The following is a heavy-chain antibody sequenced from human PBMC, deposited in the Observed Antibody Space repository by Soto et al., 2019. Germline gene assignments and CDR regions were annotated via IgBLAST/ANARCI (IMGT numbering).Heavy chain of an antibody. CDR2: FDPEDGET. CDR1: GYTLTELS. CDR3: ATDHSSSSANWYFDL. D-gene: IGHD6-6*01. Sequence: GALVKVSCKVSGYTLTELSMHWVRQAPGKGLEWMGGFDPEDGETIYAQKFQGRVTMTEDTSTDTAYMELSSLRSEDTAVYYCATDHSSSSANWYFDLWGRGTLVTVSS. J-gene: IGHJ2*01. V-gene: IGHV1-24*01.